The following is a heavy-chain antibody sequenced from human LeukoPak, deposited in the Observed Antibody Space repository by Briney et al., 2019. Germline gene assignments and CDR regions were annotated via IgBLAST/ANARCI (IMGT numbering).Heavy chain of an antibody. D-gene: IGHD6-19*01. CDR2: IWFDGSNI. V-gene: IGHV3-33*01. Sequence: GRSLRLSCAASGVNFSSYGVHWVRQAPGQGLEWVTSIWFDGSNIHYADSVKGRVIISRDNSKSALYLQMNSLRAEDTAIYYCARDSLPMAVTGPFDHWGQGALVTVSS. CDR3: ARDSLPMAVTGPFDH. J-gene: IGHJ4*02. CDR1: GVNFSSYG.